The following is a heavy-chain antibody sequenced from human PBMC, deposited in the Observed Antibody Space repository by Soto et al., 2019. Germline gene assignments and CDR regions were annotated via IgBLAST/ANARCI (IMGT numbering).Heavy chain of an antibody. Sequence: ASVKVSCKASGHTFSNYGISWVRQAPGQGLEWMGWISPYNGNTNYTQKLQGRVTMTTDTSTSTAYMELRSLRSDDTAVYYCARDTAPLTMFAFWGQGTQVTVSS. D-gene: IGHD3-10*01. CDR2: ISPYNGNT. V-gene: IGHV1-18*01. CDR3: ARDTAPLTMFAF. CDR1: GHTFSNYG. J-gene: IGHJ4*02.